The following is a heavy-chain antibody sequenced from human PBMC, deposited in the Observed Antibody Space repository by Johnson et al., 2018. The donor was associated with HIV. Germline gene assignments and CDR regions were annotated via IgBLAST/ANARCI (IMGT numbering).Heavy chain of an antibody. CDR3: ARDRPIAPFDI. CDR1: GFTFSSYG. Sequence: QVQLVESGGGVVQPGGSLRLSCAVSGFTFSSYGMHWVRQAPGKGLEWVAVISYDGSNKYYADSVKGRFTISRDNSKNTLYLQMNSLRAEDTAVYYCARDRPIAPFDIWGQGTMVTVSS. CDR2: ISYDGSNK. D-gene: IGHD3-22*01. V-gene: IGHV3-30*19. J-gene: IGHJ3*02.